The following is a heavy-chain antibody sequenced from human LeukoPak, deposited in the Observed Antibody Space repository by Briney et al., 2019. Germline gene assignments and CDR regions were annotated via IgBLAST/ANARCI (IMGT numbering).Heavy chain of an antibody. CDR3: ARSIAAAGRLWYFDL. D-gene: IGHD6-13*01. V-gene: IGHV4-39*01. CDR2: IYYSGST. CDR1: GGSISSSSYY. J-gene: IGHJ2*01. Sequence: PSETLSLTCTVSGGSISSSSYYWGWIRQPPGKGLEWIGSIYYSGSTYYNPSLKSRVTISVDTSKNQFSLKLSSVTAADTAVYYCARSIAAAGRLWYFDLWGRGTLVTVSS.